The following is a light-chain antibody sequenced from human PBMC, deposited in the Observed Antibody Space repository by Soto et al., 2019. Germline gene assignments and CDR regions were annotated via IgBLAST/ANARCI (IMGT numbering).Light chain of an antibody. CDR3: HQYHNWPPIT. V-gene: IGKV3D-15*01. CDR2: DAS. J-gene: IGKJ5*01. Sequence: EIVMTQSPATLSVSPGERATLSCRASQSVSVNLAWYQQKPGQPPRLLIYDASNRATGIPARFSGSGSGTDFTLTISSLQPEDFAVYYCHQYHNWPPITFGQGTRLENK. CDR1: QSVSVN.